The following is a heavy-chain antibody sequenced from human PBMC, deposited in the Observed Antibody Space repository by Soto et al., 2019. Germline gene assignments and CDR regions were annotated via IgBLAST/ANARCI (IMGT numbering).Heavy chain of an antibody. D-gene: IGHD3-3*01. V-gene: IGHV4-34*01. CDR3: AREGLLRFLEWTYYYYGMDV. J-gene: IGHJ6*02. CDR2: INHSGST. CDR1: GGSFSGYY. Sequence: SETLSLTCAVYGGSFSGYYRSWIRQPPGKGLEWIGEINHSGSTNYNPSLKSRVTISVDTSKNQFSLKLSSVTAADTAVYYCAREGLLRFLEWTYYYYGMDVWGQGTTVT.